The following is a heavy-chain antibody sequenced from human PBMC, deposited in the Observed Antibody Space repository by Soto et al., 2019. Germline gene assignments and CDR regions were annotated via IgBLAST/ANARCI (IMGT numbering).Heavy chain of an antibody. CDR1: GYTFTDYA. CDR2: INAGNGNP. V-gene: IGHV1-3*01. CDR3: AKEQQRVEVTYVDY. D-gene: IGHD6-13*01. Sequence: QVQLVQSGAEVKKPGASVKVSCKASGYTFTDYAIHWVRQAPGQRLEWLGWINAGNGNPQSSPKFQGRVTFTRDTAATPAYMKLNSLRSEDTAVYYCAKEQQRVEVTYVDYWGQGTLVTVSS. J-gene: IGHJ4*02.